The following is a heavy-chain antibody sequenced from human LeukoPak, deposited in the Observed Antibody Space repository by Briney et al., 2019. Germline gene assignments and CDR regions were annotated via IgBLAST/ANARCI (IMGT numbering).Heavy chain of an antibody. CDR2: IYHSGST. Sequence: LETLSLTCTVSGGSISSYYWGWIRQPPGKGLEWIGSIYHSGSTYYNPSLKSRVTISVDTSKNQFSLKLSSVTAADTAVYYCARVLRYFDWSPGYMDVWGKGTTVTVSS. D-gene: IGHD3-9*01. V-gene: IGHV4-38-2*02. CDR1: GGSISSYY. J-gene: IGHJ6*03. CDR3: ARVLRYFDWSPGYMDV.